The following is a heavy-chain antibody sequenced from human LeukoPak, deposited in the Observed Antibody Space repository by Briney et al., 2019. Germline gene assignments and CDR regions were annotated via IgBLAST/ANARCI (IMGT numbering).Heavy chain of an antibody. CDR1: GYTFTGYY. Sequence: GASVKVSCKASGYTFTGYYMHWVRQAPGQGLEWMGWINPNSGGTNYAQKFQGRVTMTRDTSISTAYMELSRLRSDDTAVYYCARELNYYGSGSYYKNWGQGTLVTVSS. D-gene: IGHD3-10*01. CDR3: ARELNYYGSGSYYKN. J-gene: IGHJ4*02. CDR2: INPNSGGT. V-gene: IGHV1-2*02.